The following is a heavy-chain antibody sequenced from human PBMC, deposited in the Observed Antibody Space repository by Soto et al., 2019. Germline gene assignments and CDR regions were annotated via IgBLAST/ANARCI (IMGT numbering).Heavy chain of an antibody. CDR1: GGSISSYY. Sequence: QVQLQESGPGLVKPSETLSLTCTVSGGSISSYYWSWIRQPPGKRLEWIGYIKYSGSTSYNPSLKSRVTISVDTSKNQFSLKLNSVTAADTAVYYCARVSPSYSTGWYYFDYWGQGTLVTVSS. D-gene: IGHD6-19*01. V-gene: IGHV4-59*01. J-gene: IGHJ4*02. CDR2: IKYSGST. CDR3: ARVSPSYSTGWYYFDY.